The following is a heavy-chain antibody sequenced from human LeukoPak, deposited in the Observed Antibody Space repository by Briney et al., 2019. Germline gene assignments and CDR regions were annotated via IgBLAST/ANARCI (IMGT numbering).Heavy chain of an antibody. CDR1: GFTLSNYG. Sequence: GGSLRLSCAASGFTLSNYGMNWVRQAPGKGLEWVAVIWYDGSNKYCADSVKGRFTISRDNSKRTLYLQMNSLTAEDTAIYYCAKGATGGEDYWGQGTLVTVSS. CDR3: AKGATGGEDY. J-gene: IGHJ4*02. D-gene: IGHD3-16*01. CDR2: IWYDGSNK. V-gene: IGHV3-33*06.